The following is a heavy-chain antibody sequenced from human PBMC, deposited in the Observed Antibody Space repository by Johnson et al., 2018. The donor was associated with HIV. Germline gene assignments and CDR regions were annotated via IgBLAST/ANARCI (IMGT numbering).Heavy chain of an antibody. CDR1: GFSVSSNY. CDR2: ISWNSGSI. D-gene: IGHD2-21*01. J-gene: IGHJ3*02. Sequence: LVESGGGVVQPGGSLRLSCAASGFSVSSNYMTWVRQPPGKGLEWVSGISWNSGSIGYADSVKGRFTISRDNAKNSLYLQMNSLRAEDTALYHCAKDMGNSILYRNAFDIWGQGTMVTVSS. V-gene: IGHV3-9*01. CDR3: AKDMGNSILYRNAFDI.